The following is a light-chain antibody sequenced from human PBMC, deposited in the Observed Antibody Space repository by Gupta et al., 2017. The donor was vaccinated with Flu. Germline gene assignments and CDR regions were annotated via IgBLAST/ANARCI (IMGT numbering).Light chain of an antibody. CDR1: QGIRND. CDR3: LQQNSYPWT. V-gene: IGKV1-17*01. J-gene: IGKJ1*01. CDR2: AAS. Sequence: DIKMTPYPSSLSASVGDRVTITCRASQGIRNDLGWYQQKPGTAPKRLIYAASSSQSGAPSKCSGSGSGREFFLTISSLQPEDFATYYCLQQNSYPWTFGQGNKVEIK.